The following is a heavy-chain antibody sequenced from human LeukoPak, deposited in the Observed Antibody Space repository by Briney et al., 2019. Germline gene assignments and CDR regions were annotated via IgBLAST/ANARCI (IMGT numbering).Heavy chain of an antibody. CDR3: AKDKSPIAVAGNDAFDI. D-gene: IGHD6-19*01. CDR2: ISGSGGST. CDR1: GFTFSSYA. J-gene: IGHJ3*02. Sequence: GGSLRLSCAASGFTFSSYAMTWVRQAPGKGLEWVSAISGSGGSTYYADSVKGRFTISRDNSKNTLYLQMNSLRAEDTAVYYCAKDKSPIAVAGNDAFDIWGQGTMVTVSS. V-gene: IGHV3-23*01.